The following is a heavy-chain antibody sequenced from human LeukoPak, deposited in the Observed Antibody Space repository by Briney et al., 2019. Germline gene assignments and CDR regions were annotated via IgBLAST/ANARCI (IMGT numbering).Heavy chain of an antibody. V-gene: IGHV3-9*01. D-gene: IGHD1-26*01. CDR3: AKDNGGSFDY. CDR1: GFTFDDCA. Sequence: GGSLRLSCAASGFTFDDCAMHWVRQAPGKGLEWVSGISWNSSSIGYADSVKGRFTISRDNAKNSLYLQMNSLRAEDTALYYCAKDNGGSFDYWGQGTLVTVSS. CDR2: ISWNSSSI. J-gene: IGHJ4*02.